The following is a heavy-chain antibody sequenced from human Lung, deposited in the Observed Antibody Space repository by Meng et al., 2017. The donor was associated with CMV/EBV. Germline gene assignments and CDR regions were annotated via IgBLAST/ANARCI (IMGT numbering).Heavy chain of an antibody. CDR3: ANLGRTIRDY. CDR2: INTSGGDT. V-gene: IGHV3-23*01. J-gene: IGHJ4*02. D-gene: IGHD4/OR15-4a*01. CDR1: GFTFSSHA. Sequence: GESXKISCAASGFTFSSHALSWVRQAPGKGLEWVSSINTSGGDTYHADSVKGRFTISRDNSKKTLYLQMNSLRAEDTAVYYCANLGRTIRDYWGQGTVVTVSS.